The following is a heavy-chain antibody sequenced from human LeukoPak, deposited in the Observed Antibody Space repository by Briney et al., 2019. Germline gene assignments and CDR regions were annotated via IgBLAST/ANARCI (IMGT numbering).Heavy chain of an antibody. CDR3: ARDSRGLWVGAFDI. V-gene: IGHV4-59*01. J-gene: IGHJ3*02. D-gene: IGHD3-16*01. CDR2: IYYSGST. CDR1: GGSISSYY. Sequence: SETLSLTRTVSGGSISSYYWSWIRQPPGKGLEWIGYIYYSGSTNYNPSLKSRVTISVDTSKNQFSLKLSSVTAADTAVYYCARDSRGLWVGAFDIWGQGTMVTVSS.